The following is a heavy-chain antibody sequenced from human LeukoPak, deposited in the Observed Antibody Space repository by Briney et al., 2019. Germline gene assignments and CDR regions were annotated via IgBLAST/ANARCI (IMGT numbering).Heavy chain of an antibody. CDR1: GFTFSSFP. CDR3: VRALGSSSADY. D-gene: IGHD6-6*01. CDR2: IKQDGSEK. Sequence: GGSLRLSCAASGFTFSSFPMSWVRQAPGKGLEWVANIKQDGSEKYYVDSVEGRFTISRDNAKNSVSLQMNSLRGEDTAVYYCVRALGSSSADYWGQGTLVTVSS. J-gene: IGHJ4*02. V-gene: IGHV3-7*01.